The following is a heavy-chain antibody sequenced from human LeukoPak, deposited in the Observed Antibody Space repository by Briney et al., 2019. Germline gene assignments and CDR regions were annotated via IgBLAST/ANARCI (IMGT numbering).Heavy chain of an antibody. V-gene: IGHV4-59*08. CDR1: GGSISSYY. CDR2: IYYSGST. Sequence: PSETLSLTCTVSGGSISSYYWNWIRHPPGKGLEWIGYIYYSGSTDYNPSLKSRVSMSVDTSKNQFSLELSSVTATDTAVYYCARQRLLWFGESNSGFDYWGQGTLVTVSS. CDR3: ARQRLLWFGESNSGFDY. J-gene: IGHJ4*02. D-gene: IGHD3-10*01.